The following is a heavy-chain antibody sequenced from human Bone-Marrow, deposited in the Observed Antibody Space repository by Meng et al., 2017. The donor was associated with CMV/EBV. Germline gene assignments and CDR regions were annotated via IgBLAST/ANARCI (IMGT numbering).Heavy chain of an antibody. Sequence: GESLKISCAASGFTFSSYWMSWVRQAPGKGLEWVANIKQDGSEKYYVDSVKGRFTISRDNAKNSLYLQMNSLRAEDTAVYYCARDLMLDQLLSGYYYGMVVWGQGTTVTVSS. CDR3: ARDLMLDQLLSGYYYGMVV. CDR1: GFTFSSYW. V-gene: IGHV3-7*01. J-gene: IGHJ6*02. D-gene: IGHD2-2*01. CDR2: IKQDGSEK.